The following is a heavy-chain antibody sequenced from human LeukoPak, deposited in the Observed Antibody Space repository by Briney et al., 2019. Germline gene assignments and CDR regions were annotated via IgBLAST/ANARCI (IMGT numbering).Heavy chain of an antibody. CDR1: GGTFSSYA. CDR2: ISAYNGNT. CDR3: ASTSWMSKDFDY. V-gene: IGHV1-18*01. Sequence: ASVKVSCKASGGTFSSYAISWVRQAPGQGLEWMGWISAYNGNTNYAQKLQGRVTMTTDTSTSTAYMELRSLRSDDTAVYYCASTSWMSKDFDYWGQGTLVTVSS. J-gene: IGHJ4*02. D-gene: IGHD2-2*01.